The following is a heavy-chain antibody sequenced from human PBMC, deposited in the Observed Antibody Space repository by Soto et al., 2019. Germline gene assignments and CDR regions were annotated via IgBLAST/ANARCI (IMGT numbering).Heavy chain of an antibody. J-gene: IGHJ5*02. CDR1: DGSFSGYY. D-gene: IGHD6-13*01. Sequence: PSETLSLTCAVSDGSFSGYYWSWIRQPPGKGLEWIGEINHVGNTNYNPSLKSRVTISVDPSKKQFPLNLSSVTAADTAVYYCASGIRGVGAGGAVAWFDPWGQGTLVTVSS. CDR2: INHVGNT. CDR3: ASGIRGVGAGGAVAWFDP. V-gene: IGHV4-34*01.